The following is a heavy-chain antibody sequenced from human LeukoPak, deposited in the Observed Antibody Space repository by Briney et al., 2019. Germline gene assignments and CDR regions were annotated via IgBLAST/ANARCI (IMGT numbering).Heavy chain of an antibody. V-gene: IGHV3-33*01. Sequence: PGRSLRLSCAASGFTFSSYGMHWVRQAPGKGLEWVAVIWYDGSNKYYADSVKGRFTISRDNSKNTLYLQMNSLRAEDTAVYYCARGPKAVAGTQAGYWGQGTLVTVSS. CDR3: ARGPKAVAGTQAGY. D-gene: IGHD6-19*01. J-gene: IGHJ4*02. CDR2: IWYDGSNK. CDR1: GFTFSSYG.